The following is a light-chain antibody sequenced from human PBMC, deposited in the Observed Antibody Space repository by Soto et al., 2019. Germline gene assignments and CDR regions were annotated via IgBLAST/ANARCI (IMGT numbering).Light chain of an antibody. Sequence: QSVLTQPPSASGTPGQRVTISCSGSSSNIGSNTVIWYQQLPGTAPNLLIFGNNQRPSGVPDRFSGSKSGTSASLAISGLQAEDEADYYCCSYVDTDTWVFGGGTKVTVL. CDR3: CSYVDTDTWV. CDR1: SSNIGSNT. CDR2: GNN. J-gene: IGLJ3*02. V-gene: IGLV1-44*01.